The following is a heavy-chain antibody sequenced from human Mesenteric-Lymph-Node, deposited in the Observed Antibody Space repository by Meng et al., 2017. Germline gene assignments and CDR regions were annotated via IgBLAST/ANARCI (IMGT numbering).Heavy chain of an antibody. Sequence: ASVKVSCKASGYTFTSYGISWVRQAPGQGLEWMGWISAYNGNTNYAQKLQGRVTMTTDTSTSTAYMELRSLRSDDTAVYYCAIRFIRGHPLDNWGQGSLVTVSS. V-gene: IGHV1-18*01. D-gene: IGHD3-10*01. J-gene: IGHJ4*02. CDR2: ISAYNGNT. CDR1: GYTFTSYG. CDR3: AIRFIRGHPLDN.